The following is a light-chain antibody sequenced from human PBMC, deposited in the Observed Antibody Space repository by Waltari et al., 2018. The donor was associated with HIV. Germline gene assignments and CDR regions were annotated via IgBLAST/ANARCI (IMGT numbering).Light chain of an antibody. CDR1: QSVSSN. Sequence: EIVLTQSPATLSVSPAESATLSCRASQSVSSNLAWYKQKPGQDPRLLIYGASTRATGIPARFSGGGSGTEFTLTISSLQSEGFAVYYCQQYNNCPPITFGQGTRLEIK. CDR3: QQYNNCPPIT. V-gene: IGKV3-15*01. J-gene: IGKJ5*01. CDR2: GAS.